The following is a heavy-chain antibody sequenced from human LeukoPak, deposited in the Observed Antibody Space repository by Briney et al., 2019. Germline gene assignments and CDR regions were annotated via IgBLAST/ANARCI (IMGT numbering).Heavy chain of an antibody. V-gene: IGHV4-59*12. CDR2: IYYSGST. D-gene: IGHD6-13*01. Sequence: SETLSLTCTVSGGSISSYYWSWIRQPPGKGLEWIGYIYYSGSTNYNPSLKSRVTISVDTSKNQFSLKLSSVTAADTAVYYCAREGGRQLASIDIWGQGTMVTVSS. CDR1: GGSISSYY. J-gene: IGHJ3*02. CDR3: AREGGRQLASIDI.